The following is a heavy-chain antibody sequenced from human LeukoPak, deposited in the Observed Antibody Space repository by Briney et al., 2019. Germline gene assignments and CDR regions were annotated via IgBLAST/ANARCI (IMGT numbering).Heavy chain of an antibody. Sequence: GGSLRLSCAASGFTFSRYSMNWVRQAPGKGLEWVAVISYDGSNKYYADSVKGRFTISRDNSKNTLYLQMNSLRAEDTAVYYCARVDCSSTSCYEHYFDYWGQGTLVTVSS. CDR3: ARVDCSSTSCYEHYFDY. J-gene: IGHJ4*02. D-gene: IGHD2-2*01. CDR1: GFTFSRYS. V-gene: IGHV3-30*03. CDR2: ISYDGSNK.